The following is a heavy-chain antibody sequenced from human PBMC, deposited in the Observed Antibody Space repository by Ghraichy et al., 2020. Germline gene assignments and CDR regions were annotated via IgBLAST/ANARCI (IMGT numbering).Heavy chain of an antibody. Sequence: GGSLRLSCAASGFTFSSYSMNWVRQAPGKGLEWVSSISGTSSYIYYADSVKGRFTISRDNSKNTLYLQMNSLRAEDTAVYYCAKDHYYDSSGYPDYWGQGTLVTVSS. D-gene: IGHD3-22*01. CDR2: ISGTSSYI. CDR1: GFTFSSYS. J-gene: IGHJ4*02. CDR3: AKDHYYDSSGYPDY. V-gene: IGHV3-21*04.